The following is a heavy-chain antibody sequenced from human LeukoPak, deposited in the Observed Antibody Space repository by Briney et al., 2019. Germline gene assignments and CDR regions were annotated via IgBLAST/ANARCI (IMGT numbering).Heavy chain of an antibody. Sequence: SETLSLTCTVSGGSISSYYWSWIRQPPGKGLEWIGYIYYSGSTNYNPSLKSRVTISVDTSKNQFSLKLSSVTAADTAVSYCARDKKGASCYDYWGQGTLVTVSS. CDR2: IYYSGST. D-gene: IGHD2-2*01. CDR1: GGSISSYY. V-gene: IGHV4-59*01. J-gene: IGHJ4*02. CDR3: ARDKKGASCYDY.